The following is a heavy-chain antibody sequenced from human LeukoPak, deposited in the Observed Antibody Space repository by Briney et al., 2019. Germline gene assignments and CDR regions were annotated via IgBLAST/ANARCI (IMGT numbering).Heavy chain of an antibody. CDR3: ARQVDNWFDP. J-gene: IGHJ5*02. D-gene: IGHD1-26*01. V-gene: IGHV4-59*01. CDR2: IYYSGST. CDR1: GGSISSYY. Sequence: PSETLSLTCTVSGGSISSYYWSWIRQPPGKGLEWIGYIYYSGSTNYNPSPKSRVTISVDTSKNQFSLKLSSVTAADTAVYYCARQVDNWFDPWGQGTLVTVSS.